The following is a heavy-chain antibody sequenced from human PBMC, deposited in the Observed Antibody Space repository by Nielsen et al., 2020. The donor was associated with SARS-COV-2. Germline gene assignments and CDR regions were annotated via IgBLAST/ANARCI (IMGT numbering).Heavy chain of an antibody. CDR1: GYTFTSYG. J-gene: IGHJ6*03. CDR3: AREANYYYYYMDV. Sequence: ASVKVSCKASGYTFTSYGISWVRQAPGQGLEWMGWISAYNGNTNYAQKLQGRVTMTTDTSTSTAYMELSRLRSDDTAVYYCAREANYYYYYMDVWGKGTTVTVSS. CDR2: ISAYNGNT. V-gene: IGHV1-18*01.